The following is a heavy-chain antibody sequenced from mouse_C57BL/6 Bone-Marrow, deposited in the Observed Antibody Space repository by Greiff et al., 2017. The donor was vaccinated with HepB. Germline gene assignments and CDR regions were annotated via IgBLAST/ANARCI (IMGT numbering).Heavy chain of an antibody. CDR2: ISNGGGST. D-gene: IGHD1-1*01. CDR3: ARQHYYGSTQENYFDY. V-gene: IGHV5-12*01. Sequence: EVKLMESGGGLVQPGGSLKLSCAASGFTFSDYYMYWVRQTPEKRLEWVAYISNGGGSTYYPDTVKGRFTISRDNAKNTLYLQMSRLKSEDTAMYYCARQHYYGSTQENYFDYWGQGTTLTVSS. CDR1: GFTFSDYY. J-gene: IGHJ2*01.